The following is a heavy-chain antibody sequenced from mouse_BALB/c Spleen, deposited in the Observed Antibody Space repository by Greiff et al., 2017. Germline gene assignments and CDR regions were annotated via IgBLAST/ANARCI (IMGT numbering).Heavy chain of an antibody. Sequence: QVQLQQSAAELARPGASVKMSCKASGYTFTSYTMHWVKQRPGPGLEWIGYINPSSGYTEYNQKFKDKTTLTADKSSSTAYMQLSSLTSEDSAVYYCARTGPYRSFAYRGQGTLVTVSA. D-gene: IGHD2-14*01. V-gene: IGHV1-4*02. CDR3: ARTGPYRSFAY. CDR1: GYTFTSYT. J-gene: IGHJ3*01. CDR2: INPSSGYT.